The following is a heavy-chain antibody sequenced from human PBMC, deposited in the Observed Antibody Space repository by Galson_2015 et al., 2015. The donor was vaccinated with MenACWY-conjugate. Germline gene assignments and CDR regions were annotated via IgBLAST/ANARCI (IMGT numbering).Heavy chain of an antibody. Sequence: SLRLSCAASGFTFSHYGMHWVRQAPGKGLEWVTAISYDGNNNYYADSVRGRFTISRDNSKNTVSLQINGLTTEDTAVYFCARVLSSGWTRQFDYWGQGTLVAVSS. J-gene: IGHJ4*02. CDR1: GFTFSHYG. CDR2: ISYDGNNN. CDR3: ARVLSSGWTRQFDY. D-gene: IGHD6-19*01. V-gene: IGHV3-30*03.